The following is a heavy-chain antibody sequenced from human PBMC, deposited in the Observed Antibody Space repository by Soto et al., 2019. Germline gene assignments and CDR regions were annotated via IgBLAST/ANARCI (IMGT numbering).Heavy chain of an antibody. J-gene: IGHJ4*02. V-gene: IGHV4-38-2*01. CDR3: ARAEYSSSSFFDC. CDR1: YYSISSGYY. Sequence: PSETLSLTCAVSYYSISSGYYWGWIRQPPGKGLEWIGSIYHSGSTYYNPSLKSRVTISVDTSKNQFSLKLSSVTAADTAMYYCARAEYSSSSFFDCWGQGTLVTVSS. D-gene: IGHD6-6*01. CDR2: IYHSGST.